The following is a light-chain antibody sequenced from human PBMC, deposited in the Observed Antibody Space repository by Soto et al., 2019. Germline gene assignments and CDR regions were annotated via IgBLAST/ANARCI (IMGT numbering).Light chain of an antibody. CDR3: QQYGSSPA. J-gene: IGKJ4*01. Sequence: EIVLTQSPGTLSLSPGERATLSCRASQSVSSSYLAWYQQKPGQAPRLLIYGASSRATGIPDRFSGSGSGTDFTLTISRLEPEDFALHYCQQYGSSPAFGGGTKVEIK. CDR1: QSVSSSY. V-gene: IGKV3-20*01. CDR2: GAS.